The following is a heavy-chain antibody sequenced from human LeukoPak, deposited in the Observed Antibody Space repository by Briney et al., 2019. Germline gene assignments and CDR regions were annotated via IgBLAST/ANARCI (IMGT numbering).Heavy chain of an antibody. CDR3: ATSGIPYGDYLGW. D-gene: IGHD4-17*01. CDR2: ISSSSSYT. V-gene: IGHV3-11*03. Sequence: KPGGSLRLSCAASGFTFSDYYMSWIRQAPGKGLEWVSYISSSSSYTNYADSVKGRFTISRDNAKNSLYLQMNSLRAEDTAVYYCATSGIPYGDYLGWWGQGTLVSVSS. J-gene: IGHJ4*02. CDR1: GFTFSDYY.